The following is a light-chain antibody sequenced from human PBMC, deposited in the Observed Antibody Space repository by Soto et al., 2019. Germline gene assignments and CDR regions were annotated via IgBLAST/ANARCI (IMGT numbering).Light chain of an antibody. CDR3: QQYDNWRT. J-gene: IGKJ1*01. CDR1: QSVTSN. Sequence: EIVLTQSPATLSVSPGERATLSCRSSQSVTSNLAWYQQKPGQAPRVLIYDACTRATGIPDRFSGSGSGTAFTLTIRSLQSEDFGVYYCQQYDNWRTFGQGTKVDIK. V-gene: IGKV3-15*01. CDR2: DAC.